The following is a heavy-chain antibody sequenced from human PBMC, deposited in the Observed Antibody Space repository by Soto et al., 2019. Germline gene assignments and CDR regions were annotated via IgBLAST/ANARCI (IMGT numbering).Heavy chain of an antibody. J-gene: IGHJ4*02. CDR3: ARTLYGDNVDY. CDR1: GYTFTSYD. D-gene: IGHD4-17*01. CDR2: MNPNSGHT. Sequence: QVQLVQSGAEVKKPGASVKVSCKASGYTFTSYDINWVRQATGQGLEWMGWMNPNSGHTGYAQKFQGRVTMPRNTSIITAYMELSSLRSDDTVVYYCARTLYGDNVDYWSQGTLVTVSS. V-gene: IGHV1-8*01.